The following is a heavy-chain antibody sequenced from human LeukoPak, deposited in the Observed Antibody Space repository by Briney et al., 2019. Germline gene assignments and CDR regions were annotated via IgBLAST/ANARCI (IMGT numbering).Heavy chain of an antibody. CDR1: GGSISSSSYY. J-gene: IGHJ4*02. Sequence: PSETLSLTCTVSGGSISSSSYYWGWIRQPPGKGLEWIGSIYYSGSTYYNPSLKSRVTISVDTSKSQFSLKLSSVTAADTAVYYCARIQRQLALRPYFDYWGQGTLVTVSS. CDR2: IYYSGST. D-gene: IGHD6-6*01. V-gene: IGHV4-39*07. CDR3: ARIQRQLALRPYFDY.